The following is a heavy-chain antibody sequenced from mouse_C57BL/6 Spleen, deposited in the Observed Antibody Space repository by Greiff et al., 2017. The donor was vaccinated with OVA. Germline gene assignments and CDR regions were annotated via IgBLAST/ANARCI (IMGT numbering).Heavy chain of an antibody. CDR1: GYTFTSYW. V-gene: IGHV1-50*01. J-gene: IGHJ3*01. Sequence: QVQLQQPGAELVKPGASVKLSCKASGYTFTSYWMQWVKQRPGQGLEWIGELDPSDSYTNYNQKFTGKATLTVDTSSSTAYMQLSSLTSEDSAVYDFERSGYCSSYGAWFAYWGQGTLVTVSA. CDR3: ERSGYCSSYGAWFAY. CDR2: LDPSDSYT. D-gene: IGHD1-1*01.